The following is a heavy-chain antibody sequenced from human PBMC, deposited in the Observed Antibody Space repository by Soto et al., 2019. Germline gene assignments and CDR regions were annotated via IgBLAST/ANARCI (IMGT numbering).Heavy chain of an antibody. CDR1: GFNFHTYS. D-gene: IGHD2-2*01. CDR3: ARERGCYASGYYCGMDV. CDR2: ISYDGSNT. V-gene: IGHV3-30*04. J-gene: IGHJ6*02. Sequence: PGGSLRLSCAASGFNFHTYSMHWVRQAPDKGLEWVADISYDGSNTLNADSVKGRFTISRDNSENTLYPQMNSLRAHDAAMYYCARERGCYASGYYCGMDVWGQGTGVT.